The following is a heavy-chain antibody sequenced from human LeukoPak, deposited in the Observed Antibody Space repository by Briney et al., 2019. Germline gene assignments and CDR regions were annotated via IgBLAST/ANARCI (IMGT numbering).Heavy chain of an antibody. V-gene: IGHV3-21*01. CDR2: ISSSSSYI. J-gene: IGHJ4*02. D-gene: IGHD2-21*01. CDR1: GFTFSSYS. CDR3: ARDGYCGGDCFDY. Sequence: PXGSLRLSCAASGFTFSSYSMNWVRQAPGKGLEWVSSISSSSSYIYYADSVKGRFTISRDNAKNSLYLQMNSLRAEDTAVYYCARDGYCGGDCFDYWGQGTLVTVSS.